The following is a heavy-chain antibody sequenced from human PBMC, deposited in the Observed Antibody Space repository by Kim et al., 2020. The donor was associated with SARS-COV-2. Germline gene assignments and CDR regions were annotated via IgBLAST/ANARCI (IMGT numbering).Heavy chain of an antibody. Sequence: GGSLRLSCAASGFAFTTYWMSWVRQAPGKGLEWVANIKQDGSETYYVDFVKGRFSISRDNSKNSLYLQMNSLRAEDTAVYYFARDGSAYDYWGQGTLVT. D-gene: IGHD3-22*01. J-gene: IGHJ4*02. V-gene: IGHV3-7*01. CDR2: IKQDGSET. CDR3: ARDGSAYDY. CDR1: GFAFTTYW.